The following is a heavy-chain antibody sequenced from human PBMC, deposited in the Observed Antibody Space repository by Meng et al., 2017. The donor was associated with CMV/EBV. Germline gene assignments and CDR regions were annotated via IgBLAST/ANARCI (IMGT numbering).Heavy chain of an antibody. D-gene: IGHD3-16*01. CDR2: ISAYNGNT. J-gene: IGHJ5*02. V-gene: IGHV1-18*01. CDR3: ARVGGGNWFDP. CDR1: GYTFTGYG. Sequence: QVPLVQAGAEVKEAGAPVKASCKASGYTFTGYGISWVRQAPGQGLEWMGWISAYNGNTNYAQKLQGRVTMTTDTSTSTAYMELRSLRSDDTAVYYCARVGGGNWFDPWGQGTLVAVSS.